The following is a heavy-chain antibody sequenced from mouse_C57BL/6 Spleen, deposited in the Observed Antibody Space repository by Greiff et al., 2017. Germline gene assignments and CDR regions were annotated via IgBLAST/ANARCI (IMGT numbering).Heavy chain of an antibody. CDR1: GYSITSGYY. V-gene: IGHV3-6*01. CDR2: ISYDGSN. J-gene: IGHJ1*03. CDR3: ARDRVTTVVDDWYFDV. D-gene: IGHD1-1*01. Sequence: EVKLVESGPGLVKPSQSLSLTCSVTGYSITSGYYWNWIRQFPGNKLEWMGYISYDGSNNYNPSLKNRISITRDTSNNQFFLKLNSVTTEDTATYYCARDRVTTVVDDWYFDVWGTGTTVTVSS.